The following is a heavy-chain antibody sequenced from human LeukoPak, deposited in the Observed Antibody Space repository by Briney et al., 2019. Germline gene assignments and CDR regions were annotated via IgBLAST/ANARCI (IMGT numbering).Heavy chain of an antibody. CDR3: ARDLITMVRGVIHAPRGAFDI. D-gene: IGHD3-10*01. CDR2: ISSSSSTI. Sequence: PGGSLRLSCAASGFTFSSYSMNWVRQAPGKGLEWVSYISSSSSTIYYADSVKGRFTISRDNAKNSLYLQMNSLRAEDTAVYYCARDLITMVRGVIHAPRGAFDIWGQGTMVTVSS. V-gene: IGHV3-48*01. CDR1: GFTFSSYS. J-gene: IGHJ3*02.